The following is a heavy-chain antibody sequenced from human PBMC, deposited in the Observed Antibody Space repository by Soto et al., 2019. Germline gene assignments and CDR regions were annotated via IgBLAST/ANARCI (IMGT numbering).Heavy chain of an antibody. Sequence: PGASLTLSSKGSGYSFTSYWISRVRQMPGKGLEWMGRIDPSDSYTNYSPSFQGHVTISADKSISTAYLQWSSLKASDTAMYYCARSVIAVAGTSGDYWGQGTLVTVSS. V-gene: IGHV5-10-1*01. CDR3: ARSVIAVAGTSGDY. CDR1: GYSFTSYW. J-gene: IGHJ4*02. CDR2: IDPSDSYT. D-gene: IGHD6-19*01.